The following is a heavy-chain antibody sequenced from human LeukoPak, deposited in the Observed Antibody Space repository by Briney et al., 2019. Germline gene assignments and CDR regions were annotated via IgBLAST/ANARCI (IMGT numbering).Heavy chain of an antibody. CDR1: GFTFSSYE. D-gene: IGHD6-19*01. CDR2: ISSSGSTI. CDR3: ARIAVAGDPYYYYYGMDV. J-gene: IGHJ6*02. V-gene: IGHV3-48*03. Sequence: QAGGSLRLSCAASGFTFSSYEMNWVRQAPGKGLEWVSYISSSGSTIYYADPVKGRFTISRDNAKNSLYLQMNSLRAEDTAVYYCARIAVAGDPYYYYYGMDVWGQGTTVTVSS.